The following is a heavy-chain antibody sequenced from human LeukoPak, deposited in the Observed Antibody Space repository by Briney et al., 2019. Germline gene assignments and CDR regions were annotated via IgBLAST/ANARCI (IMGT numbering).Heavy chain of an antibody. CDR3: ARMYYYGSGAFDY. D-gene: IGHD3-10*01. V-gene: IGHV4-59*11. CDR1: GGSISSHY. Sequence: SESLSLTCTVSGGSISSHYWSWVRQPPGKGLEWIGYIYYSGSTNYNPSLKSRLTISAGTSKNQFSLKLSSVTAADTAVYYCARMYYYGSGAFDYWGQGTLVTVSS. J-gene: IGHJ4*02. CDR2: IYYSGST.